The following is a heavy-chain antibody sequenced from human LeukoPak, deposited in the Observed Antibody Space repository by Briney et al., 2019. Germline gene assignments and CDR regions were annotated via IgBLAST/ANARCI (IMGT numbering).Heavy chain of an antibody. D-gene: IGHD3-10*01. CDR3: ARRLSANYYGSGSSVDY. CDR2: INYSGST. Sequence: PSETLSLTCTVSDGSNSINIYYWGWIRQPPGEGLEWIGSINYSGSTYHSLSLESRVTISVDTSRIQISLRLSSVTAADTAVYYCARRLSANYYGSGSSVDYWGQGTLVTVSS. CDR1: DGSNSINIYY. J-gene: IGHJ4*02. V-gene: IGHV4-39*01.